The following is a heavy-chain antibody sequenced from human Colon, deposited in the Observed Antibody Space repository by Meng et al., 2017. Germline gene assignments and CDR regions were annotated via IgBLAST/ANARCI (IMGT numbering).Heavy chain of an antibody. CDR1: GGSINNSNW. J-gene: IGHJ4*02. D-gene: IGHD2-8*02. CDR2: TYGSVNT. CDR3: AKNGAYCLEY. V-gene: IGHV4-4*02. Sequence: QGQLSESGHGLGKPSGTLSLTGAVSGGSINNSNWWSWVRPPPGKGLEWIGQTYGSVNTAYNPSLKSRVTISVDKSKNQLSLTLSSVTAADTAVYYCAKNGAYCLEYWGQGILVTVSS.